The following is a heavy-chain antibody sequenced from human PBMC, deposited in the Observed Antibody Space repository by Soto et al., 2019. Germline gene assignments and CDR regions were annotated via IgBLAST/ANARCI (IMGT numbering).Heavy chain of an antibody. D-gene: IGHD1-1*01. V-gene: IGHV1-2*04. CDR2: INPNSGGT. J-gene: IGHJ3*02. Sequence: ASVKVSCKASGYTFTGYYMHWVRQAPGQGLEWMGWINPNSGGTNYAQKFQGWVTMTRDTSISTAYMELSRLRSDDTAVYYCARDTSGDEGAFDIWGQGTMVTVSS. CDR1: GYTFTGYY. CDR3: ARDTSGDEGAFDI.